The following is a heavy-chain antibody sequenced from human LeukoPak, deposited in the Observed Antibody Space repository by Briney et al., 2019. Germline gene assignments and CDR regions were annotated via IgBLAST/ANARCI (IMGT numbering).Heavy chain of an antibody. J-gene: IGHJ4*02. CDR2: IHPPSGGT. D-gene: IGHD5-24*01. CDR1: GYTFTDYY. CDR3: VRDPGWLQVDY. Sequence: GASVKVSCKASGYTFTDYYIHWVRQAPGQGLEWMGWIHPPSGGTNYAEKLQGRVTMTRDTSISTACMELTRLTSDDAGVYYCVRDPGWLQVDYWGQGTLLTVSS. V-gene: IGHV1-2*02.